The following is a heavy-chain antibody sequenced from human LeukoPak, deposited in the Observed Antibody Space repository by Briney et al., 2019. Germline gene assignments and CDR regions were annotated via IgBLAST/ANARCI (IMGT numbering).Heavy chain of an antibody. CDR2: INTNTGNP. D-gene: IGHD5-24*01. J-gene: IGHJ4*02. CDR3: ARDAVNHLVDGYNSPSTDC. CDR1: GYTFTSYA. Sequence: GASVKVSCKASGYTFTSYAMNWVRQAPGQGLEWMGWINTNTGNPTYAQGFTGRFVFSLDTSVSTAYLQISSLKAEDTAVYYCARDAVNHLVDGYNSPSTDCWGQGTLVTVSS. V-gene: IGHV7-4-1*02.